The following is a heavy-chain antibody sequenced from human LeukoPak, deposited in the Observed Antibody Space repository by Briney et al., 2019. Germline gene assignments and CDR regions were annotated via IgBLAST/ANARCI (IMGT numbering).Heavy chain of an antibody. V-gene: IGHV4-34*01. CDR2: INHSGST. D-gene: IGHD1-1*01. J-gene: IGHJ4*02. CDR1: GGSFSGYY. CDR3: AREGGTVLIDY. Sequence: PSETLSLTCAVYGGSFSGYYWSWIRQPPGKGLEWIGEINHSGSTNYNPSLKSRVTISVDTSKNQFSLKLSSVTAADTAVYYCAREGGTVLIDYWGQGTLVTVSS.